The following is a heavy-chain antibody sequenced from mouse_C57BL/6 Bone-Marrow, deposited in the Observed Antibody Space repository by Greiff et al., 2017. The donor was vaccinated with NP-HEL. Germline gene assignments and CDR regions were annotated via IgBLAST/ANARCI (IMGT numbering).Heavy chain of an antibody. V-gene: IGHV3-6*01. CDR3: ARRRSFDGYYGGYFDV. CDR1: GYSITSGYY. CDR2: ISYDGSN. Sequence: EVQLVESGPGLVKPSQSLSLTCSVTGYSITSGYYWNWIRQFPGNKLEWMGYISYDGSNNYNPSLKNRISITRDTSKNQFFLKLNSVTTEDTATYYCARRRSFDGYYGGYFDVWGTGTTVTVSS. J-gene: IGHJ1*03. D-gene: IGHD2-3*01.